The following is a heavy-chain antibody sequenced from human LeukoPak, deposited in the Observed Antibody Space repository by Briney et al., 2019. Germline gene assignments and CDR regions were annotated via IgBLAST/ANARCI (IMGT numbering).Heavy chain of an antibody. Sequence: SETLSLTCTVSGGSISSSSYYWGWIRQPPGKGLEWIGSIYYSGSTYYNPSLKSRVTISVDTSKNQFSLKLSSVTAADTAVYYCASLNLRYYYGMDVWGQGTTVTVSS. CDR2: IYYSGST. D-gene: IGHD4-17*01. CDR1: GGSISSSSYY. CDR3: ASLNLRYYYGMDV. V-gene: IGHV4-39*01. J-gene: IGHJ6*02.